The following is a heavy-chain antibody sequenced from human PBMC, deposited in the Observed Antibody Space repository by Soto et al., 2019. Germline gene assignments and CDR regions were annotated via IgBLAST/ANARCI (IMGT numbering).Heavy chain of an antibody. CDR2: IYPGDSDT. CDR1: GYSFTSYW. J-gene: IGHJ4*02. Sequence: PGESLKISCKGSGYSFTSYWIGWVRQMPGKGLEWMGIIYPGDSDTRYSPSFQGQVTISADKSISTAYLQWSSLKASDTAMYYCARSSGGSGNVIFMFDCWGQGTRVTVSS. D-gene: IGHD6-19*01. V-gene: IGHV5-51*01. CDR3: ARSSGGSGNVIFMFDC.